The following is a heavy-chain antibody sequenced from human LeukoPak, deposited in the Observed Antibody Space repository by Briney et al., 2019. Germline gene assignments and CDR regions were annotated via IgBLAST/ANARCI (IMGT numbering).Heavy chain of an antibody. V-gene: IGHV1-3*01. D-gene: IGHD2-2*01. CDR2: INAGNGNT. CDR3: ARDRWYCSSTSCYSSSPFDY. CDR1: GYTFTSYA. J-gene: IGHJ4*02. Sequence: ASVKVSCKASGYTFTSYAMHWVRQAPGQRLEWMGWINAGNGNTKYSQKFQGRVTITRDTSASTAYMELSSPRSEDTAVYYCARDRWYCSSTSCYSSSPFDYWGQGTLVTVSS.